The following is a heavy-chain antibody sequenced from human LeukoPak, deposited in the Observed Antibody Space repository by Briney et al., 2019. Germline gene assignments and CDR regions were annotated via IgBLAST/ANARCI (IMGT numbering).Heavy chain of an antibody. V-gene: IGHV3-53*01. CDR2: IYSAGNT. CDR1: RFAFSYYA. D-gene: IGHD6-19*01. CDR3: ARVHGSGWFFDY. J-gene: IGHJ4*02. Sequence: GGSLRLSCAASRFAFSYYAMNWVRRAPGKGLEWVSIIYSAGNTYYADSVKGRFTISRDISKNTLYLQMNSLRAEDTAVYYCARVHGSGWFFDYWGQGTLVTVSS.